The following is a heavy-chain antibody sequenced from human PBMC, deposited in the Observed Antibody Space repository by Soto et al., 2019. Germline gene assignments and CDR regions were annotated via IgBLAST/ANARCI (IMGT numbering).Heavy chain of an antibody. J-gene: IGHJ6*02. CDR1: GDSISGYY. D-gene: IGHD3-16*01. CDR3: ARDSEGADYYSHGMDV. V-gene: IGHV4-59*01. CDR2: IYYSGST. Sequence: QMQLQESGPGLVKPSETLSLTCIVSGDSISGYYWSWIRQPPGKGLEWIGYIYYSGSTSYSPSLKSRVSISXXTXKXXFSLKMTSVTVADTAVYYCARDSEGADYYSHGMDVWGQGTTVTVSS.